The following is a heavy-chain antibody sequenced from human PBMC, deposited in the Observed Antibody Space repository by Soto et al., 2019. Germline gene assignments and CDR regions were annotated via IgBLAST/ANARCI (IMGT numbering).Heavy chain of an antibody. CDR3: ARDFSQGSSGYYLEAFDI. V-gene: IGHV3-7*05. Sequence: EVQLVESWGGLVQPGGSLRLSCAASGFTFGNYWMTWVRQAPGKGLELVANIKGDGSAKSYLDSVRGRFTVSRDNAENSLFLQMYILRAEDAALYYCARDFSQGSSGYYLEAFDIWGQGTMVTVS. CDR1: GFTFGNYW. J-gene: IGHJ3*02. D-gene: IGHD6-25*01. CDR2: IKGDGSAK.